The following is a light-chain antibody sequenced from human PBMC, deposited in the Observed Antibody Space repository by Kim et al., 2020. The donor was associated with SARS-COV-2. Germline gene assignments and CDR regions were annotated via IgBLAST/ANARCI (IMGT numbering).Light chain of an antibody. Sequence: VAPGESVTLPCRASQHVHTALAWSPHTPGQAPRLLLYDTSTRATGVATGFSGGGTGTDFTLTISSLQSEDSAVYYCQPYNSWPWTFGQGTKVDIK. CDR3: QPYNSWPWT. V-gene: IGKV3-15*01. J-gene: IGKJ1*01. CDR1: QHVHTA. CDR2: DTS.